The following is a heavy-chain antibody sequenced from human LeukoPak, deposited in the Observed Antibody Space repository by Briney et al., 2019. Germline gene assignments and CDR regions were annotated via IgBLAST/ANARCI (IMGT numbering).Heavy chain of an antibody. CDR2: IWYDGSNK. Sequence: GGSLRLSCAASEFTFSTYGMHWVRQAPGKGLEWVAVIWYDGSNKYYADSVKGRFTISRDNSKNTLYLQMNSLRAEDTAVYYCARDPPTYYYGSGSYYPHYYYGMDVWGQGTTVTVSS. CDR1: EFTFSTYG. CDR3: ARDPPTYYYGSGSYYPHYYYGMDV. J-gene: IGHJ6*02. D-gene: IGHD3-10*01. V-gene: IGHV3-33*08.